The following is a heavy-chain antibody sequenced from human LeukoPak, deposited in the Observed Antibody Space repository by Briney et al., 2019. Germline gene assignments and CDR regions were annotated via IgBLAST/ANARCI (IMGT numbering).Heavy chain of an antibody. CDR1: GYRFTNYW. Sequence: GESLKISCKGSGYRFTNYWIGWVRQMPGKGLEWMGIIYPGDSDTRYTRYSPSFQGQVTISVDKSISTAYLQWSSLKASDTAMYYCSRHWIIPREICGGDCSAFDCWGQGTLVTVSS. J-gene: IGHJ4*02. CDR2: IYPGDSDTRYT. CDR3: SRHWIIPREICGGDCSAFDC. D-gene: IGHD2-21*02. V-gene: IGHV5-51*01.